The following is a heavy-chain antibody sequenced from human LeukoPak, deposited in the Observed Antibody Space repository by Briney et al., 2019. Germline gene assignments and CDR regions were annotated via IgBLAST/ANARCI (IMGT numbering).Heavy chain of an antibody. CDR2: IGNDGNKT. CDR3: ANTPFQA. CDR1: GFSFKNYG. Sequence: GGSLRLSCVASGFSFKNYGMHWVRQAPGKGLEWVALIGNDGNKTFYADSVKGRFTTSRDNSKNTLYLQMSGLRVDDTAVYHCANTPFQAWGQGTLVTVSS. J-gene: IGHJ5*02. V-gene: IGHV3-30*02.